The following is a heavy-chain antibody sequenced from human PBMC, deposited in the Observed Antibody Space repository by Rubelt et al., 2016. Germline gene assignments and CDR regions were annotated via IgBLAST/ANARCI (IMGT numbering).Heavy chain of an antibody. CDR2: IYDSGST. V-gene: IGHV4-59*04. CDR3: ARRIAVAGGWFDP. Sequence: QVQLQESGPGLVKPSETLSLTCTVSGGSISSYYWNWIRQPPGKGLEWIGNIYDSGSTYYNPSLKSRVSITVDTSKNQFSLKRTSVTAADTAVYYCARRIAVAGGWFDPWGQGTLVTVSS. CDR1: GGSISSYY. D-gene: IGHD6-13*01. J-gene: IGHJ5*02.